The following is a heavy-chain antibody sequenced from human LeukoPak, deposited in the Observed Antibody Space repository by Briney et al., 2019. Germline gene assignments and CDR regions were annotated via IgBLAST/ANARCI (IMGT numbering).Heavy chain of an antibody. J-gene: IGHJ4*02. Sequence: PGGSLRLSCAASGFTFSSYTMHWIRQAPGKGLEWVSSISGSNSYVFYADSVKGRFTVSRDNAKDSLYLQMNSLRAEDTAVYYCARALTTLTYEGYWGQGTLVTVSS. CDR2: ISGSNSYV. CDR3: ARALTTLTYEGY. D-gene: IGHD1-1*01. CDR1: GFTFSSYT. V-gene: IGHV3-21*01.